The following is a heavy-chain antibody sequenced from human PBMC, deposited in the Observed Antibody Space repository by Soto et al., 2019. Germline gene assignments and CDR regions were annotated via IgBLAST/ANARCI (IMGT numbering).Heavy chain of an antibody. CDR3: ARHNTVAGLECFQH. D-gene: IGHD6-19*01. V-gene: IGHV4-39*01. Sequence: QLQLQESGPGLVKPSETLSLTCTVSAGSISSSSYYWGWIRQPPGKGLEWIGSIYYSGSTYYNPSLKSRVTRSVDTSKNQYSLKVSSVTAADSAVYYCARHNTVAGLECFQHWGQGTLVTVSS. CDR2: IYYSGST. CDR1: AGSISSSSYY. J-gene: IGHJ1*01.